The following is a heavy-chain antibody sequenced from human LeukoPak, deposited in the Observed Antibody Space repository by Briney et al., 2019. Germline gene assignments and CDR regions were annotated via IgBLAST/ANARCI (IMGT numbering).Heavy chain of an antibody. Sequence: GGSLRLSCAASEFTFSSYTMNWVRQAPGKGLEWVSSISSNSNYIYYADSMKGRFTISRDNAKNSLYLQMNSLRAEDTAMYYCARDVVSGVDYYGMDVWGQGTTVTVSS. V-gene: IGHV3-21*04. D-gene: IGHD2-15*01. CDR3: ARDVVSGVDYYGMDV. CDR1: EFTFSSYT. J-gene: IGHJ6*02. CDR2: ISSNSNYI.